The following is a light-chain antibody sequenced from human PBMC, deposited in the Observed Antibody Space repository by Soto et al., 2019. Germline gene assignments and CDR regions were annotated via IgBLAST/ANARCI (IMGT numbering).Light chain of an antibody. J-gene: IGLJ2*01. V-gene: IGLV2-14*01. Sequence: QSVXTQPASVSGSPGQSITISCTGTSSDVGGYNYVSWYQQHPGKAPKLMIYDVSNRPSGVSNRFSGSKSGNTASLTISGLQAEDEADYYCSSYTSSSTLVVFGGGTQLTV. CDR3: SSYTSSSTLVV. CDR1: SSDVGGYNY. CDR2: DVS.